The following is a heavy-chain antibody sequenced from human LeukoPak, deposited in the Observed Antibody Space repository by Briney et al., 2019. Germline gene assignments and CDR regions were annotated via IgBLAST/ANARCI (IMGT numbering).Heavy chain of an antibody. J-gene: IGHJ4*02. CDR3: AGSYSSGWIDY. CDR1: GGTFSSYA. CDR2: ITPIFGTA. D-gene: IGHD6-19*01. Sequence: SVTVSCTASGGTFSSYAISWVRQAPGQGLEWMGGITPIFGTANYAQEFQGRVTITADESTSTAYMELSSLRSEDTAVYYCAGSYSSGWIDYWGQGTLVTVSS. V-gene: IGHV1-69*13.